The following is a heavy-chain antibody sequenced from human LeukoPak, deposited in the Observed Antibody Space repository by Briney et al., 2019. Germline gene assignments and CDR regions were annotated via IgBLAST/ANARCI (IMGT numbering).Heavy chain of an antibody. Sequence: PGGSLRLSCEASGFTFRNYYMSWIRQAPGKGLEWISYISSSATTVYYADSVKGRFTISRDNAENSLYLQMNSLRAEGTAVYYCARANNWNYPYYFDYWGQGTLVTVSS. D-gene: IGHD1-7*01. CDR1: GFTFRNYY. CDR3: ARANNWNYPYYFDY. J-gene: IGHJ4*02. CDR2: ISSSATTV. V-gene: IGHV3-11*01.